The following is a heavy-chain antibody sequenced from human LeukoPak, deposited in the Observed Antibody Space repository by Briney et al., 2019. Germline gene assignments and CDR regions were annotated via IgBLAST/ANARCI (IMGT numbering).Heavy chain of an antibody. D-gene: IGHD3-22*01. CDR1: GFTFSSYA. V-gene: IGHV3-64*01. CDR2: ISSNGGST. J-gene: IGHJ4*02. CDR3: AKDDYYDTSGYRD. Sequence: GGSLRLSCAASGFTFSSYAMHWVRQAPGKGLEYVSAISSNGGSTYYANSVKGRFTISRDNSKNTLYLQMNSLRAEDTAVYYCAKDDYYDTSGYRDWGQGTLVTVSS.